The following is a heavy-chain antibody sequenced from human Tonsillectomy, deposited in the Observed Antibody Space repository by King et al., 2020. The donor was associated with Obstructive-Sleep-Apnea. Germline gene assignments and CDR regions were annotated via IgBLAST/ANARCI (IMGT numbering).Heavy chain of an antibody. CDR3: ANSPSFDFWSGYLDY. CDR1: GFTFSSYA. CDR2: ISGSGGST. J-gene: IGHJ4*02. D-gene: IGHD3-3*01. Sequence: VQLLESGGGLVQPGGSLRLSCAASGFTFSSYAMSWVRPAPGKGLEWVSAISGSGGSTYYADSVKGRFTISRDNSKNTLYLQMNSLRAEDTAVYFCANSPSFDFWSGYLDYWGQGTLVTVSS. V-gene: IGHV3-23*01.